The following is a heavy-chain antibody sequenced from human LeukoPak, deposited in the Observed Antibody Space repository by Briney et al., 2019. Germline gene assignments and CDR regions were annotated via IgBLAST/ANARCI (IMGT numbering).Heavy chain of an antibody. Sequence: TSETLSLTCTVSGGSISSSCGCWSWIREPAGKGLEGIGRIFTSGTNEYNPSLKSRVAMSVDTSKNQFSLKLTSVTAADTAVYYCARDFGFGSAWGQGALVTVSS. CDR2: IFTSGTN. CDR1: GGSISSSCGC. J-gene: IGHJ5*02. D-gene: IGHD6-19*01. CDR3: ARDFGFGSA. V-gene: IGHV4-61*02.